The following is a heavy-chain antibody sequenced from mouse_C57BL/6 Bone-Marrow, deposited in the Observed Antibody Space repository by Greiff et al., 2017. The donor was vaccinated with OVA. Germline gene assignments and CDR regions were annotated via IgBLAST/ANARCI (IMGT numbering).Heavy chain of an antibody. J-gene: IGHJ4*01. CDR2: IYPRSGNT. CDR3: AATGYYAMDY. D-gene: IGHD4-1*02. Sequence: QVQLKESGAELARPGASVKLSCKASGYTFTSYGISWVKQRTGQGLEWIGEIYPRSGNTYYNEKFKGKATLTADKSSSTAYMELRSLTSEYSAVYFCAATGYYAMDYWGQGTSVTVSS. V-gene: IGHV1-81*01. CDR1: GYTFTSYG.